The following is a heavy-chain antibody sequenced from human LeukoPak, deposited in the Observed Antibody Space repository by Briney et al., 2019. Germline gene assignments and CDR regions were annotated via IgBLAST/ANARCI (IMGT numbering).Heavy chain of an antibody. CDR3: ARDLDPIYGSGTLDY. CDR1: GFTFSSYA. J-gene: IGHJ4*02. CDR2: ISYDGSNK. D-gene: IGHD3-10*01. Sequence: GGSLRLSCEASGFTFSSYAMHWVRQAPGKGLEWVAVISYDGSNKYYADSVKGRFTISRDNSKNTLYLQMNSLRAEDTAVYYCARDLDPIYGSGTLDYWGQGTLVTVSS. V-gene: IGHV3-30-3*01.